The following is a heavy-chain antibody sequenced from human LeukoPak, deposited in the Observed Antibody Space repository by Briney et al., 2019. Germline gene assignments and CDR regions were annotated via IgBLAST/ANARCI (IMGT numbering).Heavy chain of an antibody. D-gene: IGHD3-10*01. J-gene: IGHJ4*02. CDR3: ARVYSGGGYYSTYFDY. V-gene: IGHV3-74*01. CDR2: INSDGSST. CDR1: GFTFSSYW. Sequence: GGSLRLSCAASGFTFSSYWMHWVRQAPGKGLVWVSRINSDGSSTSYADSVKGRFTISRDNSKNTLYLQMNSLRAEDTAVYYCARVYSGGGYYSTYFDYWGQGTLVTVSS.